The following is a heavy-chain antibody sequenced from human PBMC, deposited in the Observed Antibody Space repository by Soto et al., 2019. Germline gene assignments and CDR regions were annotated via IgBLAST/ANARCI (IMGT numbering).Heavy chain of an antibody. V-gene: IGHV4-31*03. D-gene: IGHD2-2*01. J-gene: IGHJ4*02. Sequence: SETLSLTCTVSGGSISSGGYYWIWIRQHPGKGLEWIGYIYYSGSTYYNPSLKSRVTISVDTPKNQLSLKLSSVTAADTAVYYCASSSDILVLPAAINYWGQGTLVTVSS. CDR2: IYYSGST. CDR3: ASSSDILVLPAAINY. CDR1: GGSISSGGYY.